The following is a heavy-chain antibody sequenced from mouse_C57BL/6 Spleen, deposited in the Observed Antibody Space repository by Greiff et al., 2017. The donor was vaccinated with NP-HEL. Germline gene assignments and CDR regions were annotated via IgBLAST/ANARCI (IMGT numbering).Heavy chain of an antibody. D-gene: IGHD3-1*01. CDR2: FYPGSGSI. J-gene: IGHJ3*01. V-gene: IGHV1-62-2*01. Sequence: QVQLQQSGAELVKPGASVKLSCKASGYTFTEYTIHWVKQRSGQGLEWIGWFYPGSGSIKYNEKFKDKATLTADKSSSTVYMELSRLTSEESAVYVCARHEDRALGRGAWFAYWGQGTLVTVSA. CDR3: ARHEDRALGRGAWFAY. CDR1: GYTFTEYT.